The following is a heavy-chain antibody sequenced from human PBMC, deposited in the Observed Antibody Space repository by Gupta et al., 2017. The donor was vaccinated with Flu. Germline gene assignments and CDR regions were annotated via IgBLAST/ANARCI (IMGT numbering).Heavy chain of an antibody. CDR2: MYYSGDA. CDR3: ARDFRFYDTSAYAAYYYNFMDV. J-gene: IGHJ6*03. Sequence: IRQPPGKRLEWMAYMYYSGDADYNPSLQSRVTMSIDTSKNQFSLKLTSVTDADTAVYFCARDFRFYDTSAYAAYYYNFMDVWGKGTTVTVSS. D-gene: IGHD3-22*01. V-gene: IGHV4-59*01.